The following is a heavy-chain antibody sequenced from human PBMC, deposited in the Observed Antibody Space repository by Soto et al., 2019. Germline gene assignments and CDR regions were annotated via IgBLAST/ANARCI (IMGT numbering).Heavy chain of an antibody. CDR3: ARDIGRMDYIWFDP. D-gene: IGHD2-15*01. CDR1: GGSIGSGGYY. Sequence: NPSETLSLTCTVSGGSIGSGGYYWSWIRQHPGKGLEWIGYIYYSGSTYYNPSLKSRVTISVDTSKNQFSLKLSSVTAADTAVYYCARDIGRMDYIWFDPWGQGTLVTVSS. V-gene: IGHV4-31*03. CDR2: IYYSGST. J-gene: IGHJ5*02.